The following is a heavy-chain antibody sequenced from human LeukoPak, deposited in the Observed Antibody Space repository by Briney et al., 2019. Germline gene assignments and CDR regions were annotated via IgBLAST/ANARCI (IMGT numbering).Heavy chain of an antibody. CDR3: AREDPRITIFGVVVSSYNWFDP. CDR2: IYYSGST. Sequence: SETLSLTCTVSGGSISSSSYYWSWIRQPPGKGLEWIGYIYYSGSTNYNPSLKSRVTISVDTSKNQFSLKLSSVTAADTAVYYCAREDPRITIFGVVVSSYNWFDPWGQGTLVTVSS. J-gene: IGHJ5*02. CDR1: GGSISSSSYY. D-gene: IGHD3-3*01. V-gene: IGHV4-61*01.